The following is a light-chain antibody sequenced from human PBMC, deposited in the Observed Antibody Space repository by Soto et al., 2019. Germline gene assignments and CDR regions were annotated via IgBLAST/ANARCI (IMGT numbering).Light chain of an antibody. Sequence: PGERVTLSCRASQSVSSSYLTWYQQKPGQAPRLLIYGASTRATGIPARFSGSGSGTDFTLTISSLQPEDFAVYYCQQDYNLLTFGGGTKVDIK. J-gene: IGKJ4*01. CDR1: QSVSSSY. CDR2: GAS. CDR3: QQDYNLLT. V-gene: IGKV3D-7*01.